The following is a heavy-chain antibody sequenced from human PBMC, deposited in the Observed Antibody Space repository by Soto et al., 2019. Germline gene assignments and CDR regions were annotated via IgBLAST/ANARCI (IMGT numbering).Heavy chain of an antibody. CDR3: ARLGGIAVAGPIYY. CDR1: GGSISRSNYY. D-gene: IGHD6-19*01. CDR2: VYHTGNT. V-gene: IGHV4-39*01. Sequence: QLQLQESGPGLVKPSETLSLTCSVSGGSISRSNYYWAWIRQPPGKGLEWIGSVYHTGNTYYSLSLRSRVAISLVTSKNQFSLRLDAVTAADTAIYYCARLGGIAVAGPIYYWGQGTLVTVSS. J-gene: IGHJ4*02.